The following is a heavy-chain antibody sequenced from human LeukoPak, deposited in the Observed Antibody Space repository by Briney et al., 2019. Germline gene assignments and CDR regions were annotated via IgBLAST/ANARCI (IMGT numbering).Heavy chain of an antibody. CDR2: IDPRDSYT. CDR3: ARLGYCSSTSCYAPDY. J-gene: IGHJ4*02. V-gene: IGHV5-10-1*01. Sequence: GESLKISCKGSGYSFTSYWISWVRQMPGKGLEWMGRIDPRDSYTNYSPSFQGHVTISADKSISTAYLQWSSLKASDTAMYYCARLGYCSSTSCYAPDYWGQGTLVTVSS. CDR1: GYSFTSYW. D-gene: IGHD2-2*01.